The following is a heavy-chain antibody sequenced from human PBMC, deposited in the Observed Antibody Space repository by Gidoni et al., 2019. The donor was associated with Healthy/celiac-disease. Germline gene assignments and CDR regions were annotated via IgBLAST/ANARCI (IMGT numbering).Heavy chain of an antibody. J-gene: IGHJ2*01. Sequence: EVQLVESGGGLVQPGRSLRLSCAASGFTFDDYAMHWVRRASGTGLEGVSGISVKRCSIGYADSVKGRFTISRDNAKNSLYLQMNSLRAEDTALYYCAKEGGDDFWSGYYRYFDLWGRGTLVTVSS. D-gene: IGHD3-3*01. CDR1: GFTFDDYA. V-gene: IGHV3-9*01. CDR3: AKEGGDDFWSGYYRYFDL. CDR2: ISVKRCSI.